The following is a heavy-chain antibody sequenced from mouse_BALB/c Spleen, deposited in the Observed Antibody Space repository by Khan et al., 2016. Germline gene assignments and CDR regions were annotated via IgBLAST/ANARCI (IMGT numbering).Heavy chain of an antibody. CDR1: GFTFSSYA. Sequence: EVELVESGGGLVKPGGSLKLSCAASGFTFSSYAMSWIRQTPEKRLEWVASISSGGTTYYPDSVKGRFTISRDNAGNILYLQMSSLTSEDTAMYYCARGHSYYYGSNYYWYFDVWGAGTTVTVSS. CDR3: ARGHSYYYGSNYYWYFDV. CDR2: ISSGGTT. V-gene: IGHV5-6-5*01. J-gene: IGHJ1*01. D-gene: IGHD1-1*01.